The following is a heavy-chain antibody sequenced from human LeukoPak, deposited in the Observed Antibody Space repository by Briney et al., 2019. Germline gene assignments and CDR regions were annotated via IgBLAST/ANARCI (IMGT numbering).Heavy chain of an antibody. CDR2: RYYSGST. V-gene: IGHV4-59*01. J-gene: IGHJ6*02. D-gene: IGHD6-13*01. Sequence: SETLSLTCTVSGGSIRNYYWTWIRQPPGKGLEWIGYRYYSGSTNYNPSLQSRVSMSIDTSKNQFSLNLSSVTAADTALYYCARSQSSGKTAAGDAYYFYHGMDVCGLGTTVTVS. CDR3: ARSQSSGKTAAGDAYYFYHGMDV. CDR1: GGSIRNYY.